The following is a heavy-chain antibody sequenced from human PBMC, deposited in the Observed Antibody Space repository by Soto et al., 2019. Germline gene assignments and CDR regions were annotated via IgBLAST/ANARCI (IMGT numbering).Heavy chain of an antibody. D-gene: IGHD3-3*02. Sequence: SETLSLTCTVSGGSISSYYWSWIRQSAGKGLEWIGRVFTTGTTDYNPSLKGRVTISVDTSKNQFSLSLRSVTAADTAIYYCARDFNSIFDDFADMRWNFDPWGQGTLVTVSS. V-gene: IGHV4-4*07. CDR1: GGSISSYY. J-gene: IGHJ5*02. CDR2: VFTTGTT. CDR3: ARDFNSIFDDFADMRWNFDP.